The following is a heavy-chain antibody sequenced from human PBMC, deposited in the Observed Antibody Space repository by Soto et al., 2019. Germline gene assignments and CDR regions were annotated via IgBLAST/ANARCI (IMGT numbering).Heavy chain of an antibody. D-gene: IGHD6-13*01. CDR3: ARALPRISAAGTRNYYYYYGMDV. J-gene: IGHJ6*02. CDR1: GYTFTTYG. CDR2: ISAYNGNT. Sequence: ASVKVSCKASGYTFTTYGITSVRQAPGQGLEWMGWISAYNGNTNYAQKVQGRVTMTTDTSTSTAYMELRSLRSDDTAVYYCARALPRISAAGTRNYYYYYGMDVWGQGTTVTVSS. V-gene: IGHV1-18*04.